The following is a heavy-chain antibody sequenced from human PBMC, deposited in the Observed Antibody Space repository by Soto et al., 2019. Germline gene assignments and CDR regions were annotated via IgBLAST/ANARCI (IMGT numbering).Heavy chain of an antibody. CDR2: ISRRSSYI. Sequence: GGSLRLSCAASGFTFSSYSMNWVRQAPGKWLEWVSSISRRSSYIYYADSVNGRFTISRDNAKNSLYRQMSSLRTEDTAVYYCARHGAYVCGTCRWSHAFEIWRRGKMVT. J-gene: IGHJ3*02. V-gene: IGHV3-21*01. D-gene: IGHD3-16*01. CDR1: GFTFSSYS. CDR3: ARHGAYVCGTCRWSHAFEI.